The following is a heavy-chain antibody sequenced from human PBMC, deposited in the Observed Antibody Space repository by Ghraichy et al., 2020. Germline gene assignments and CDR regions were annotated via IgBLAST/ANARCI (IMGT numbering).Heavy chain of an antibody. J-gene: IGHJ4*01. CDR1: GASISDSYYY. CDR3: ARPSAAAGYYYFDF. Sequence: SETLSPTCTVSGASISDSYYYWGWIRQPPGKGLEWIGSIYHSGSTNYNPSLNGRVTISIDTSRNQFSLKLSSVTAADTAVYYCARPSAAAGYYYFDFWGHGTLVTVSS. V-gene: IGHV4-39*01. D-gene: IGHD6-13*01. CDR2: IYHSGST.